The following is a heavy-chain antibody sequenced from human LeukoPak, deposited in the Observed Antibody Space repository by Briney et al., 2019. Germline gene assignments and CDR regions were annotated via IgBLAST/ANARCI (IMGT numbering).Heavy chain of an antibody. CDR1: GFTFRDYT. CDR2: INKGGTFI. D-gene: IGHD6-19*01. Sequence: PGGSLRLSCAASGFTFRDYTMNWVRQSPGKGLEWVSAINKGGTFIKYADSVKGRFVVSRDNAKNLLFLQMNSLRVEDTAVYYCAKDREQWLVRTLSYWGQGTLVTVSS. J-gene: IGHJ4*02. CDR3: AKDREQWLVRTLSY. V-gene: IGHV3-21*04.